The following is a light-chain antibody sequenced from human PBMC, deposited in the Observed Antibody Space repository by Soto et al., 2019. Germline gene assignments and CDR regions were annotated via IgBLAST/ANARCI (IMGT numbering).Light chain of an antibody. CDR1: QSISSY. CDR3: QKSYSNRLFT. V-gene: IGKV1-39*01. Sequence: DIPMTQSPSSLAASVGARVTITCRASQSISSYVNWYQQKPGKAPKLLIYAASSLQSRVPSRFSGSVYGTDFNLTNRSLQSEAFVTNYCQKSYSNRLFTFGPGTKVDIK. J-gene: IGKJ3*01. CDR2: AAS.